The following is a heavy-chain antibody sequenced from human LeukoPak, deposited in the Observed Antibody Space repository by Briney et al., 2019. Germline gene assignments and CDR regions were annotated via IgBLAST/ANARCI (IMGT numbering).Heavy chain of an antibody. CDR3: AKGFYITGTTGSRGMDV. D-gene: IGHD1-7*01. J-gene: IGHJ6*02. CDR1: GFTFSSYG. Sequence: GGSLRLSCAASGFTFSSYGMHWVRQAPGKGLEWVAVISYDGSNKYYADSVKGRFTISRDNSKNTLYLQMNSLRAEDTAVYYCAKGFYITGTTGSRGMDVWGQGTTVTVSS. V-gene: IGHV3-30*18. CDR2: ISYDGSNK.